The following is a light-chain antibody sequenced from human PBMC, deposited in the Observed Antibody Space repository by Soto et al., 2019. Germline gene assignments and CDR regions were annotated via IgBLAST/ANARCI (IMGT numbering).Light chain of an antibody. V-gene: IGLV1-47*01. CDR2: RNN. CDR1: SSNIGSNY. J-gene: IGLJ1*01. Sequence: QSVLTQPPSASGTPGQRVTISCSGSSSNIGSNYVYWYQQLPGTAPKLLIYRNNQRPSGVPDRFSGSKSGTSASLAISGLGSEDEADYYCAAWDDSLSAVFVFGTGTKLTVL. CDR3: AAWDDSLSAVFV.